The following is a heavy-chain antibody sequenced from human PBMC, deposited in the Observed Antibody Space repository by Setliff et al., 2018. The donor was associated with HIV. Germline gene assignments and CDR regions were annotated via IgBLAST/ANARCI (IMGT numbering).Heavy chain of an antibody. CDR3: AREDYYDSSGDAFDI. J-gene: IGHJ3*02. CDR1: GGSISSGNYY. V-gene: IGHV4-61*02. Sequence: SETLSLTCTVSGGSISSGNYYWNWIRQPAGKGLEWIGCIYISGSTNYNPSLESRVTISLDTSKNQFSLKLRSVTAADTAVYYCAREDYYDSSGDAFDIWGQGTMVTVSS. D-gene: IGHD3-22*01. CDR2: IYISGST.